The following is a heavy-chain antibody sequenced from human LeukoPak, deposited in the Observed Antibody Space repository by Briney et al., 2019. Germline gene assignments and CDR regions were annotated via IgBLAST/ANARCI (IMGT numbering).Heavy chain of an antibody. CDR1: GFTFDDYA. J-gene: IGHJ4*02. CDR2: ISWNSGSI. Sequence: GGSLRLSCAASGFTFDDYAMHWVRQPPGKGLEWVSGISWNSGSIGSADSVKGRFTISRDNAKNSLYLQMNSLRAEDMALYYCAKGYYYDSSGYFDYWGQGTLVTVSS. V-gene: IGHV3-9*03. D-gene: IGHD3-22*01. CDR3: AKGYYYDSSGYFDY.